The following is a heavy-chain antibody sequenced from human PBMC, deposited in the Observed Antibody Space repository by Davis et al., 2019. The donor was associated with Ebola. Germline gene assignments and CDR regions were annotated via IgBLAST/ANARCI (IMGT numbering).Heavy chain of an antibody. CDR1: GGSISSYY. D-gene: IGHD6-19*01. CDR3: ARGVLIAVAGTGYALDI. Sequence: MPSETLSLTCTVSGGSISSYYWSWIRQPPGKGLEWIGYIYYSGSTNYNPSLKSRVTISVDTSKNQFSLKLSSVTAADTAVYYCARGVLIAVAGTGYALDIWGQGTMVTVSS. CDR2: IYYSGST. J-gene: IGHJ3*02. V-gene: IGHV4-59*01.